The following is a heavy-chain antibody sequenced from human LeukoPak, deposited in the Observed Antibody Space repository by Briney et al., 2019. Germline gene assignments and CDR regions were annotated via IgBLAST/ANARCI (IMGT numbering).Heavy chain of an antibody. J-gene: IGHJ4*02. CDR2: IYYSGST. Sequence: SETLSLTCTVSGGSISSSSYYWSWIRQPPGKGLEWIGYIYYSGSTNYNPSLKSRVTISVDTSKNQFSLKLSSVTAADTAVYYCARAVVYYDSSGYYFDYWGQGTLVTVSS. CDR3: ARAVVYYDSSGYYFDY. D-gene: IGHD3-22*01. V-gene: IGHV4-61*01. CDR1: GGSISSSSYY.